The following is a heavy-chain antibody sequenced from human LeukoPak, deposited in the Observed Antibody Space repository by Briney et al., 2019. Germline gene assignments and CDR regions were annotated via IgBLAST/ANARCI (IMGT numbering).Heavy chain of an antibody. Sequence: SETLSLTCTVSGGSIFSHYWSWIRQPPGKGLEWIGYIYTSGSTEYNPSLKSRVTISADTSTNQFSLKLSSVTAADTAMYYCANLYSSGLCAFDVWGRGKMVTVSS. V-gene: IGHV4-4*09. J-gene: IGHJ3*01. CDR3: ANLYSSGLCAFDV. D-gene: IGHD6-19*01. CDR2: IYTSGST. CDR1: GGSIFSHY.